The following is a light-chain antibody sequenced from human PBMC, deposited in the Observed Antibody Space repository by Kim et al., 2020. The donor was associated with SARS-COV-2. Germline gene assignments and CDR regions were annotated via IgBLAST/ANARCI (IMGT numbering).Light chain of an antibody. CDR1: QSISSW. J-gene: IGKJ2*03. V-gene: IGKV1-5*03. Sequence: SASVGYRVTITCRASQSISSWLAWYQQKPGKAPKLLIYKASSLASGVPSRFSGGGSGTEFTLTISSLQPDDFATYYCQHYNRYPYSFGQGTKLEI. CDR3: QHYNRYPYS. CDR2: KAS.